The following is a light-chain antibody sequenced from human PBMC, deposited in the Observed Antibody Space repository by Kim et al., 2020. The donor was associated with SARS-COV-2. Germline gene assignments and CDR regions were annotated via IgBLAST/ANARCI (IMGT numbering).Light chain of an antibody. J-gene: IGLJ2*01. V-gene: IGLV3-21*04. CDR3: QVWDSSSDVV. CDR1: NIGSNS. Sequence: VAPGRTDRITCGGNNIGSNSVRRYQQEPGQATVLVIYYDSDRTSGIPERLSGSNSGNTATLTISRVEAGDEADYYCQVWDSSSDVVFGGGTQLTVL. CDR2: YDS.